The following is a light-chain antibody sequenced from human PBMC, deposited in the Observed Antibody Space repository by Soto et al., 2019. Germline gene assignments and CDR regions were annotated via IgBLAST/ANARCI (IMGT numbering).Light chain of an antibody. Sequence: QSVLTQPPSVSGAPGQRVTISCTGSNSNIGTGYDVHWYLQLPGTAPKLLIYDNSNRPSGVPDRFSGSKSGTSASLAISGLQAEDEADYYCQSYDSSLRGWVFGGGTQLTVL. J-gene: IGLJ3*02. CDR2: DNS. CDR3: QSYDSSLRGWV. CDR1: NSNIGTGYD. V-gene: IGLV1-40*01.